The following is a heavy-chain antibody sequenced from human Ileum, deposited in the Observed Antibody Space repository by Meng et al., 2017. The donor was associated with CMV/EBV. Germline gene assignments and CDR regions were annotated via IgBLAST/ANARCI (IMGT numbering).Heavy chain of an antibody. CDR1: YTYTRKY. Sequence: YTYTRKYMHWVRQATGRGLEWMGVISPSGDRTIYAQKFQGRITMARDTSTSTDYMELSSLTSEDTAVYYCARDNSVVNILAAWWLDPWGQGTLVTVSS. CDR2: ISPSGDRT. CDR3: ARDNSVVNILAAWWLDP. J-gene: IGHJ5*02. V-gene: IGHV1-46*01. D-gene: IGHD3-9*01.